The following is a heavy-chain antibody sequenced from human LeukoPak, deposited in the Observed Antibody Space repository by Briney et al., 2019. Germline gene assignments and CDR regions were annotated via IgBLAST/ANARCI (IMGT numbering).Heavy chain of an antibody. Sequence: SETLSLTCTVSGGSFSSGSYYWSWIRQPPGKGLEWIGYIYYSGSTNYNPSLKSRVTISVDTSKNQFSLKLNSVTAADTAVYYCARSRYYDILTGTPTYYFDYWGQGTLVTVSS. D-gene: IGHD3-9*01. CDR3: ARSRYYDILTGTPTYYFDY. V-gene: IGHV4-61*01. CDR1: GGSFSSGSYY. J-gene: IGHJ4*02. CDR2: IYYSGST.